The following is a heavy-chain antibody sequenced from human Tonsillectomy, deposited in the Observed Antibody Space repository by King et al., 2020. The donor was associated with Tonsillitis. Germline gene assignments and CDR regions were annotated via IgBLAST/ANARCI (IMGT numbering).Heavy chain of an antibody. V-gene: IGHV4-38-2*01. Sequence: QLQESGPGLVKPSETLSLTCAVSGYSISSGYYWGWIRQPPGKGLEWIGNIYHSGSTYYNPSLKSRVTLSVDTSKNQFSLKLSSVTAADTAVYYCASVGGYSYGTADFWGQGTLVTVPS. CDR1: GYSISSGYY. CDR2: IYHSGST. D-gene: IGHD5-18*01. CDR3: ASVGGYSYGTADF. J-gene: IGHJ4*02.